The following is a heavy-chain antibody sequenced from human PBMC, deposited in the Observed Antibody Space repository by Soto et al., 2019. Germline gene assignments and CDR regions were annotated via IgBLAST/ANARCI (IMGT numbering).Heavy chain of an antibody. CDR1: GGTFSSYA. CDR2: MIPIFGTA. D-gene: IGHD3-9*01. Sequence: ASVKVSCKASGGTFSSYAISWVRQAPGQGLEWMGGMIPIFGTANYAQKFQGRVTITADKSTSTAYMELSSLRSEDTAVYYCARALFHPYDILTGYPAYYYYGMDVWGQGTTVTVSS. CDR3: ARALFHPYDILTGYPAYYYYGMDV. V-gene: IGHV1-69*06. J-gene: IGHJ6*02.